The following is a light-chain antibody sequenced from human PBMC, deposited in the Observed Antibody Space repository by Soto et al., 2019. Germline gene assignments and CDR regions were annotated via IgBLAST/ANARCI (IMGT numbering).Light chain of an antibody. CDR2: AAS. J-gene: IGKJ4*01. CDR3: QQLNSYPRLT. V-gene: IGKV1-9*01. CDR1: QGISSY. Sequence: IQLTQSPSSLSASVGDRVTITCRSSQGISSYLAWYQQKPGKAPKLLIDAASTLQSGAPSRFSGSGSGTDFTLTIRSLQPEDFATYYCQQLNSYPRLTFGGGTKVEIK.